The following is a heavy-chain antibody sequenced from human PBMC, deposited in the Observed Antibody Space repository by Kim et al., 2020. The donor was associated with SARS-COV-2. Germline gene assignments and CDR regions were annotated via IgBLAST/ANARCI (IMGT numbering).Heavy chain of an antibody. CDR1: GFSFGDYA. J-gene: IGHJ4*02. V-gene: IGHV3-9*01. Sequence: GGSLRLSCAASGFSFGDYAMHWVRQVPGKGLEWVSGISWNSGSLGYADSVKGRFTISRDNAKNSLYLQMNSLRPEDTALYYCAKDGGYYYDGSGYPIDYWGQGTLVTVSS. D-gene: IGHD3-22*01. CDR2: ISWNSGSL. CDR3: AKDGGYYYDGSGYPIDY.